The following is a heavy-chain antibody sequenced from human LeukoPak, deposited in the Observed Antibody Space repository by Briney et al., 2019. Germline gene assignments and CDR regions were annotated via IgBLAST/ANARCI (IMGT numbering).Heavy chain of an antibody. CDR1: GGSISSSSYY. D-gene: IGHD3-3*01. CDR2: IYYSGGT. CDR3: ARRFWSGYFAAFDI. V-gene: IGHV4-39*01. Sequence: SETLSLTCTVSGGSISSSSYYWGWIRQPPGKGLEWIGSIYYSGGTYYNPSLKSRVTISVDTSKNQFSLKLSSVTAADTAVYYCARRFWSGYFAAFDIWGQGTMVTVSS. J-gene: IGHJ3*02.